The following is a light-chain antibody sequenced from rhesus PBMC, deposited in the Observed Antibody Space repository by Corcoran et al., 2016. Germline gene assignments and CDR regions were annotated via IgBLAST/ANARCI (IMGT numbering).Light chain of an antibody. CDR1: QTISSY. Sequence: DIQMTQSPSSLSASVGDRVTITCRASQTISSYLAWYQQKPGKVPKLLIYAASSLESGVPSRFSGSGSGTEFTLTISSLQPEDFAAYYCLQHNSYPRTFGQGTKVAIK. CDR3: LQHNSYPRT. CDR2: AAS. V-gene: IGKV1S5*01. J-gene: IGKJ1*01.